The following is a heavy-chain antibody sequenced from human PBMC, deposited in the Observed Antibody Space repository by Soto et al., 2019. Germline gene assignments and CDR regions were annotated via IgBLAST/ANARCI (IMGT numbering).Heavy chain of an antibody. V-gene: IGHV1-3*01. D-gene: IGHD3-3*01. Sequence: ASVKVSCKASGYTFTSYAMHWVRQAPGQRLEWMGWINAVNGNTKYSQKFQGRVTITRDTSASTAYMELSSLRSEDTAVYYCARAQDYDFWSGYLDYWGQGTLVTVSS. CDR3: ARAQDYDFWSGYLDY. CDR1: GYTFTSYA. CDR2: INAVNGNT. J-gene: IGHJ4*02.